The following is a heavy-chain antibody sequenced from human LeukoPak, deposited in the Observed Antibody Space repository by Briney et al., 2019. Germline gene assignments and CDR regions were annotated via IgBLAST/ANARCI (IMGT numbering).Heavy chain of an antibody. CDR3: ARDGDYDILR. J-gene: IGHJ4*02. CDR2: IYYSGST. D-gene: IGHD3-9*01. Sequence: SETLSLTCTVSGGSISSSSYYWGWIRQPPGKGLEWIGSIYYSGSTYYNPSLKSRVTISVDTSKNQFSLKLSSVTAADTAVYYCARDGDYDILRWGQGTLVTVSS. V-gene: IGHV4-39*07. CDR1: GGSISSSSYY.